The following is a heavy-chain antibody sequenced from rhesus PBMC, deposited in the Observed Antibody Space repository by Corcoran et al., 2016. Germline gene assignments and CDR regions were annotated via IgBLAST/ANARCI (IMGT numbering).Heavy chain of an antibody. D-gene: IGHD1-44*02. CDR3: ARRRVGATFDY. CDR1: GGSISSSNW. V-gene: IGHV4-65*01. Sequence: QVQLQESGPGLVKPSETLSLTCAVSGGSISSSNWWSWIRQPPGKGLEWIGYISGSSGSTYYNPSLKSRVTISTDTSKTQFSLKLSAVTAADTAVYYCARRRVGATFDYWGQGVLVTVSS. CDR2: ISGSSGST. J-gene: IGHJ4*01.